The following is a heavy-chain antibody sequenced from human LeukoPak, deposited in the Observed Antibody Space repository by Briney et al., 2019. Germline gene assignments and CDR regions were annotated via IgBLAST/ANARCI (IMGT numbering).Heavy chain of an antibody. J-gene: IGHJ5*02. CDR2: ITPNSGGT. CDR3: ARGFRLSAIEDWFDP. Sequence: ASVRVSSMASLYTLSASFIYSGRPTPQQGLEWGGWITPNSGGTKYAQRFQGRVTMTRDTSISTAYMELSGLRSDDTAVYYCARGFRLSAIEDWFDPWGEGTLVTVSS. CDR1: LYTLSASF. D-gene: IGHD2-2*02. V-gene: IGHV1-2*02.